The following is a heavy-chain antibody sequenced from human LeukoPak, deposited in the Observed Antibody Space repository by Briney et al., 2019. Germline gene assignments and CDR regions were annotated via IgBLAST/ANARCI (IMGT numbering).Heavy chain of an antibody. CDR3: AIEMATIGGYDY. CDR1: GFTASSSY. Sequence: GGSLRPSCAASGFTASSSYMSWVRKAPGKGLEWVSVIYSGSSTYYADSVKGRFTISSHNSENTLYLQMNSLRAEDTAVYYCAIEMATIGGYDYWGQGTLVTVSS. D-gene: IGHD5-24*01. J-gene: IGHJ4*02. V-gene: IGHV3-53*04. CDR2: IYSGSST.